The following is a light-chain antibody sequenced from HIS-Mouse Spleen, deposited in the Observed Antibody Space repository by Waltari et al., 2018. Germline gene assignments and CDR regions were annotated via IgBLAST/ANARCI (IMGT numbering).Light chain of an antibody. J-gene: IGLJ3*02. CDR3: CSYAGSSTWV. CDR1: SSDVGSYNL. CDR2: EGS. V-gene: IGLV2-23*01. Sequence: QSALTQPASVSGSPGQSITISCTGTSSDVGSYNLVPWSKQHPGKAPKLMIYEGSKRPSGVSNRFSGYKSGNTASLTISGLQAEDEADYYCCSYAGSSTWVFGGGTKLTVL.